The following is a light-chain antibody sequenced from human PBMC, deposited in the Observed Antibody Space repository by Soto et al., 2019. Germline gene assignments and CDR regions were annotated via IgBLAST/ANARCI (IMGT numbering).Light chain of an antibody. V-gene: IGKV1-5*01. Sequence: DIQLTQSPSTLSGPIGDRVTITCRASQDISKSLVWYQQKPGKAPKLLIYAASTLKSGVPSRFSGSGSGTDFTLTISSLQPDDFATYYCQHANSFPETFGQGTKVDIK. CDR1: QDISKS. CDR2: AAS. CDR3: QHANSFPET. J-gene: IGKJ1*01.